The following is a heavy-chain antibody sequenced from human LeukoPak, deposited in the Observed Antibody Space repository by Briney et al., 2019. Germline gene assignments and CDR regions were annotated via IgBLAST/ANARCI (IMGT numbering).Heavy chain of an antibody. V-gene: IGHV3-7*01. CDR3: ARDRKLRVGGGNYDY. CDR2: IKYDGSEI. Sequence: GGSLRLSCAASEFTFTTYWMSWVRQAPGKGLEWVANIKYDGSEIYYVDSVKGRFTISRDNAKNSLYLEMNSLRAEDTAVYYCARDRKLRVGGGNYDYWGQGTLVTVSS. CDR1: EFTFTTYW. D-gene: IGHD1-7*01. J-gene: IGHJ4*02.